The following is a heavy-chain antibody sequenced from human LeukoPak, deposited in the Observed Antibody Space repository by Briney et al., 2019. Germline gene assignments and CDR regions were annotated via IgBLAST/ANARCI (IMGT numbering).Heavy chain of an antibody. CDR3: AKADRDGYNLVDY. CDR2: TSWNSGSI. CDR1: GFTFDDYA. J-gene: IGHJ4*02. D-gene: IGHD5-24*01. V-gene: IGHV3-9*01. Sequence: GGSLRLSCAASGFTFDDYAMHWVRQAPGKGLEWVSGTSWNSGSIGYADSVKGRFTISRDNAKNSLYLQMNSLRAEDTALYYCAKADRDGYNLVDYWGQGTLVTVSS.